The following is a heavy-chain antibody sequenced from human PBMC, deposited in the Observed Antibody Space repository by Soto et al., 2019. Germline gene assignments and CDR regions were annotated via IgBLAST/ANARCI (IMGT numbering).Heavy chain of an antibody. V-gene: IGHV3-53*01. D-gene: IGHD2-21*01. Sequence: EERLVQSGGGLVQPGGSLRLSCAAYGFSVGGNYMSWVLQAPGKGLELVSLIYMKGRFTLSRDNSNNMLYLQMDSLRAEDTAVYYCARGPNSDCWGQGTLVIVSS. J-gene: IGHJ4*02. CDR1: GFSVGGNY. CDR3: ARGPNSDC. CDR2: IY.